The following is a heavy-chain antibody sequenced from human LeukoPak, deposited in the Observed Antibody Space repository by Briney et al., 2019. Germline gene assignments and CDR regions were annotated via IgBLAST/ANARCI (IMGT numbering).Heavy chain of an antibody. CDR1: GFTFRDYA. CDR3: TRDPYAFDSSGYYPHAFDI. D-gene: IGHD3-22*01. CDR2: IRSKVYGGTT. J-gene: IGHJ3*02. V-gene: IGHV3-49*04. Sequence: GGSLRLSCTGFGFTFRDYAVSWGRQAPGKGLECIGFIRSKVYGGTTEYAASVKGSFTISRDDSKSIAYLQMNSLKAEDTAVYYCTRDPYAFDSSGYYPHAFDIWGQGTMVAVSS.